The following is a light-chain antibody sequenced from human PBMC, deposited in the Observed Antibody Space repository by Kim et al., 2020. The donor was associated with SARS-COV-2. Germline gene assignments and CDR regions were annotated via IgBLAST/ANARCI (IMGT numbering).Light chain of an antibody. V-gene: IGKV3-11*01. Sequence: SLSPGERATPSCRASQSVSSYLAWYQQNPGQAPRLLIYDASNRATGIPARFSGSGSGTDFTLTISSLEPEDFAVYYCQQRSNWWTFGQGTKVEIK. J-gene: IGKJ1*01. CDR2: DAS. CDR1: QSVSSY. CDR3: QQRSNWWT.